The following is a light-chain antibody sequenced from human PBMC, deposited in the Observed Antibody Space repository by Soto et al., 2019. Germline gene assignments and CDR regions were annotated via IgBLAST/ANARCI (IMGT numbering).Light chain of an antibody. CDR3: SSYAGSNNVV. Sequence: QSVLTQPPSASGSPGQSVTISCTGTSSDVGGYDYVSWYQQHPGKAPKLMIYEVTKRPSGVPDRFSGSKSGNTASLTVSGLQAEDEADYYSSSYAGSNNVVYGTSPQVTVL. CDR2: EVT. V-gene: IGLV2-8*01. CDR1: SSDVGGYDY. J-gene: IGLJ1*01.